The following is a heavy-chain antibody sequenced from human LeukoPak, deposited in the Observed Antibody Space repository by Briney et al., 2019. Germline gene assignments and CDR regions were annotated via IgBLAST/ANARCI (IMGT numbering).Heavy chain of an antibody. CDR1: GFTFSSYA. J-gene: IGHJ4*02. D-gene: IGHD3-10*01. CDR3: AKHGVRGVITDPSSLDY. CDR2: ISGSGGST. Sequence: GGSLRLSCAASGFTFSSYAMSWVRQAPGKGLEWVSAISGSGGSTYYADSVKGRFTISRDNSKNTLYLQMNSLRAEDTAVYYCAKHGVRGVITDPSSLDYWGQGTLVTVSS. V-gene: IGHV3-23*01.